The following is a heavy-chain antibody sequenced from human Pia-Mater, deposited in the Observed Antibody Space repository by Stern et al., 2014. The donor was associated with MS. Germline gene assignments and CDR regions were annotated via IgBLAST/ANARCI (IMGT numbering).Heavy chain of an antibody. CDR2: INTKTGNP. J-gene: IGHJ4*02. CDR1: GYNLTTYA. V-gene: IGHV7-4-1*02. Sequence: QMQLVQSGSELKKPGASVKVSCRASGYNLTTYAINWVRQAPGQGLEWMGWINTKTGNPTFAQGFPGRFFFSLAISINTAFLQISSLKAEDSALYYCATWGAGSSPPLFYWGQGTLVTVSS. CDR3: ATWGAGSSPPLFY. D-gene: IGHD6-6*01.